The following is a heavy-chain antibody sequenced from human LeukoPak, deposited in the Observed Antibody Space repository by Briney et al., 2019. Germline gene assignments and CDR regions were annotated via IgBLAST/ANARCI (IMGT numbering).Heavy chain of an antibody. CDR2: IYPRDGST. CDR1: GYTFTSNY. Sequence: ASVKVSCKASGYTFTSNYIHWVRQAPGQGLEWMGMIYPRDGSTSYAQKFQGRVTVTRDTSTSTVHMELSGLRSEDTAVYFCAKDEGTYSSGWYYFDYWGQGTLVTVSS. V-gene: IGHV1-46*01. CDR3: AKDEGTYSSGWYYFDY. D-gene: IGHD6-19*01. J-gene: IGHJ4*02.